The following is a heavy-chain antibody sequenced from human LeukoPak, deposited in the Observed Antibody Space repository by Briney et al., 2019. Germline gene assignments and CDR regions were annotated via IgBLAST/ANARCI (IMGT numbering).Heavy chain of an antibody. CDR3: ARRWLGDPYGMDV. V-gene: IGHV3-7*03. Sequence: PGGSLRLSCAASRFTFSSYWMSWVRQAPGKGLEWGANIKQDGSEKYYVDSVKGRFTISRDNAKNSLYLQLNSLRDEDTAVYYCARRWLGDPYGMDVWGQGTTVSVSS. CDR2: IKQDGSEK. J-gene: IGHJ6*02. CDR1: RFTFSSYW. D-gene: IGHD3-10*01.